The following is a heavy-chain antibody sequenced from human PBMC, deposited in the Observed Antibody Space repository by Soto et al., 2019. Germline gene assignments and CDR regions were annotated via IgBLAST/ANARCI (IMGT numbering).Heavy chain of an antibody. V-gene: IGHV5-51*01. CDR3: ARHLGACGRIAARPPDYYYYGRDV. D-gene: IGHD6-6*01. CDR1: GYSFTSYW. J-gene: IGHJ6*02. Sequence: PGESLKITCKGSGYSFTSYWIGWVRQMPGEGLEWMGIIYPGDSDTRYSPSFHGQLTIPADKSISTAYLHWSSLKASDTAMDYCARHLGACGRIAARPPDYYYYGRDVWGQGTTVTVSS. CDR2: IYPGDSDT.